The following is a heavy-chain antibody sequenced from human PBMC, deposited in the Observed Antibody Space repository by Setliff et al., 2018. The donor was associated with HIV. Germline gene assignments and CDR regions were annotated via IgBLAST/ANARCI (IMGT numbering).Heavy chain of an antibody. CDR1: GVTLTTYT. J-gene: IGHJ6*03. CDR2: IIPIFGTT. Sequence: ASVKVSCKASGVTLTTYTITWVRQAPGQGLECMGGIIPIFGTTNYAQKFQGRVTITADASTSTPFMELGGLRSDNTAVYYCARGNYYDSSVWVGPDVWGKGTTVTVS. D-gene: IGHD3-22*01. V-gene: IGHV1-69*13. CDR3: ARGNYYDSSVWVGPDV.